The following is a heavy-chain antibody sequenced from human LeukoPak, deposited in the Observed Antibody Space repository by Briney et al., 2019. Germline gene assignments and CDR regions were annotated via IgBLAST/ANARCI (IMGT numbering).Heavy chain of an antibody. J-gene: IGHJ4*02. Sequence: ASVKVSCKASGYTFTDYYIHWVRQAPGQGLEWMGWINPNGGDTYYAQKFQGRVTMTSDTSISTAYMELSSLTSDDTAMYYCARVGPLENGVSSVPDYWGQGTLVTVSS. D-gene: IGHD6-6*01. V-gene: IGHV1-2*02. CDR2: INPNGGDT. CDR3: ARVGPLENGVSSVPDY. CDR1: GYTFTDYY.